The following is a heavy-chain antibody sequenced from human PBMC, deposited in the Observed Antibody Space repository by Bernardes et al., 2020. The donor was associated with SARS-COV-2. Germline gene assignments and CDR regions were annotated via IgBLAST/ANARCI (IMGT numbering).Heavy chain of an antibody. V-gene: IGHV3-33*08. J-gene: IGHJ6*02. CDR1: GFTFSNAW. Sequence: GGSLRLSCAASGFTFSNAWMSWVRQAPGKGLEWVAVIWYDGSNKYYADSVKGRFTISRDNSKNTLYLQMNSLRAEDTAVYYCARDPLYGSGSYYSGFWGYYGMDVWGQGTTVTVSS. CDR2: IWYDGSNK. CDR3: ARDPLYGSGSYYSGFWGYYGMDV. D-gene: IGHD3-10*01.